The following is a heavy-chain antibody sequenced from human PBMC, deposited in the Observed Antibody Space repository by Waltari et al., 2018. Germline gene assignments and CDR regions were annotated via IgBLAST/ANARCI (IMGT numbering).Heavy chain of an antibody. CDR1: GYTFSNYG. D-gene: IGHD3-22*01. CDR3: ARVFDSSQYYYGSDY. Sequence: QVQLVQSGTEVKKPGASVKVSCKASGYTFSNYGVSWVRQAPGQGLEWVGWIASDKGNTHSAPKLQGRVTMTTDTSTTTAYLELRSLTSDDTAVYYCARVFDSSQYYYGSDYWGQGTLVTVSS. J-gene: IGHJ4*02. CDR2: IASDKGNT. V-gene: IGHV1-18*01.